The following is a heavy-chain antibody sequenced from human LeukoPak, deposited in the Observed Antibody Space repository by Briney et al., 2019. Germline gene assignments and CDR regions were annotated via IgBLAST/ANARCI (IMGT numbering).Heavy chain of an antibody. V-gene: IGHV1-2*02. CDR3: ARGDSDLGWFDP. CDR2: INPNSGGT. Sequence: ASVKVSCKVSGYTFTGYYMHWVRQAPGQGLEWMGWINPNSGGTNYAQKFQGRVTMTWDTSISTAYMELSRLRSDDTAVYYCARGDSDLGWFDPWGQGTLVTVSS. D-gene: IGHD3-22*01. CDR1: GYTFTGYY. J-gene: IGHJ5*02.